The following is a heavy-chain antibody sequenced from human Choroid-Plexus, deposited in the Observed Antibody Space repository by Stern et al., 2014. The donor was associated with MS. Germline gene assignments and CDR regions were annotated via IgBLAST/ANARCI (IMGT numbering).Heavy chain of an antibody. Sequence: QVQLVQSGGGVAQPGRPLIFSCAASGFTFSNFGMHWVRQAPGKGLEWVALISYDGSDKYYADSVKGRFTIFRDNSKNTLYMHMNSLRAEDTAVYYCAKDRQWSTYFFDYWGQGSLVTVSS. V-gene: IGHV3-30*18. CDR3: AKDRQWSTYFFDY. D-gene: IGHD2-15*01. J-gene: IGHJ4*02. CDR2: ISYDGSDK. CDR1: GFTFSNFG.